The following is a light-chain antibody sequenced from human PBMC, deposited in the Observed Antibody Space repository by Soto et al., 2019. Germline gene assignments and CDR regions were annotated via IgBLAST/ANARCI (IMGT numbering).Light chain of an antibody. J-gene: IGLJ3*02. Sequence: QSVLTQPASVSGSPGQSITISCTGTSSDVGGYNYVSWFQQHPGKAPKLKIYEVSNRPSGVSNRFSGSKSGYTASLTISAGQDEEEADDYCTSFSSISTWVFGRGTKLTVL. CDR1: SSDVGGYNY. CDR2: EVS. CDR3: TSFSSISTWV. V-gene: IGLV2-14*03.